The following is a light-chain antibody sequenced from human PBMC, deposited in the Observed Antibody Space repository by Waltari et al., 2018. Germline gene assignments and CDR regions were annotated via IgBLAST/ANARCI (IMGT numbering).Light chain of an antibody. J-gene: IGLJ2*01. CDR2: DVS. Sequence: QSALTQPASVSGSPGQSITISCIGTSSDVGGYTYVSWYQQHPSKVPNLLIYDVSNRPSGVSNRFSGSKSGNTASLTISGLQAEDEADYYCSSYTSISTPVVFGGGTKLTVL. CDR1: SSDVGGYTY. V-gene: IGLV2-14*03. CDR3: SSYTSISTPVV.